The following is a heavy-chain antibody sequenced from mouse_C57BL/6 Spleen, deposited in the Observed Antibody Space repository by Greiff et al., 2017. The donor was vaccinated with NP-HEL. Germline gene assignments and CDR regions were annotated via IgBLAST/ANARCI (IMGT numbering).Heavy chain of an antibody. CDR2: IYPSDSET. Sequence: QVQLQQPGAELVRPGSSVKLSCKASGYTFTSYWMDWVKQRPGQGLEWIGNIYPSDSETHYNQKFKDKATLTVDKSSSTAYMQLSSLTSEDSAVYYCARGDGYPFFAYWGQGTLVTVSA. J-gene: IGHJ3*01. D-gene: IGHD2-3*01. CDR1: GYTFTSYW. CDR3: ARGDGYPFFAY. V-gene: IGHV1-61*01.